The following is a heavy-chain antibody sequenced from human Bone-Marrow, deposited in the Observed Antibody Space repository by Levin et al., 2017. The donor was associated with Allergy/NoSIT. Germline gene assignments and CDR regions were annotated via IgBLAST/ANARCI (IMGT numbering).Heavy chain of an antibody. J-gene: IGHJ4*02. V-gene: IGHV3-30*18. Sequence: GGSLRLSCAASGFTFSSYGMHWVRQAPGKGLEWVAVISYDGSNKYYADSVKGRFTISRDNSKNTLYLQMNSLRAEDTAVYYCAKDLRKYQLAGVDYWGQGTLVTVSS. D-gene: IGHD2-2*01. CDR2: ISYDGSNK. CDR1: GFTFSSYG. CDR3: AKDLRKYQLAGVDY.